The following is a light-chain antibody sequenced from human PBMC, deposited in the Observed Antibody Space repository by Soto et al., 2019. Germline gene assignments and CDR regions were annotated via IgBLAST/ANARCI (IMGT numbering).Light chain of an antibody. Sequence: EIVMTQSPATLSMSPGEGATLSCRASQSIANNLAWYQQRPGQAPRLLIYGASTRATGIPARFSGSGSGTEFTLSINRLQSEDFAVYYCQQYGSSHTFGQGTRLEI. CDR2: GAS. V-gene: IGKV3D-15*01. CDR1: QSIANN. J-gene: IGKJ5*01. CDR3: QQYGSSHT.